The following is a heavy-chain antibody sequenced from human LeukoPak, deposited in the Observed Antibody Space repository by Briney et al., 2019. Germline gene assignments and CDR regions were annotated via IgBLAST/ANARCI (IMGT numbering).Heavy chain of an antibody. CDR1: GFTFSSYA. CDR3: ARDIGRFGELSPIDY. Sequence: GGSLRLSCAASGFTFSSYAMHWVRQAPGKGLEWVAIISYDGSNKYYADSVKGRFTISRDNSKNTLFLQMNSLRAEDTAVYYCARDIGRFGELSPIDYWGQGTLVTVSS. J-gene: IGHJ4*02. V-gene: IGHV3-30-3*01. CDR2: ISYDGSNK. D-gene: IGHD3-10*01.